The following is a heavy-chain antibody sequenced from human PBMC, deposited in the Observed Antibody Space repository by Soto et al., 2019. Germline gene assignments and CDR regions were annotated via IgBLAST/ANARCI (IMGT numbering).Heavy chain of an antibody. V-gene: IGHV2-5*02. CDR3: AHRRIAAATDWFDP. D-gene: IGHD6-13*01. J-gene: IGHJ5*02. CDR1: GFSLSTSGGG. CDR2: IYWDDDK. Sequence: ESGPTLVNPTQTLTLTCTFSGFSLSTSGGGVGWIRQPPGKALEWLALIYWDDDKRYSPSLKSRLTITKDTSKNQVVLTMTSMDPVDTATYYCAHRRIAAATDWFDPWGQGTLVTVSS.